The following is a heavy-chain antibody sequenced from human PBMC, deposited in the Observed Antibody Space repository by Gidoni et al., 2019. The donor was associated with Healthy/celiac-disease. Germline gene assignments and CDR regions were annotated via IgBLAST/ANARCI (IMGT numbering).Heavy chain of an antibody. D-gene: IGHD3-3*01. J-gene: IGHJ5*02. Sequence: QVQLQESGPGLVKPSETLSLTCTVSGGSISSYYWSWIRQPPGKGLEWIGYIYYSGSTNYNPSLKGRVTISVDTSKNQFSLKLSSVTAADTAVYYCARRRYYTGWFDPWGQGTLVTVSS. CDR2: IYYSGST. CDR1: GGSISSYY. CDR3: ARRRYYTGWFDP. V-gene: IGHV4-59*01.